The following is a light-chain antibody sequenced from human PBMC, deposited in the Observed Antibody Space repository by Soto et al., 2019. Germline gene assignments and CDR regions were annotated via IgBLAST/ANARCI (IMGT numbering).Light chain of an antibody. V-gene: IGKV1-12*01. CDR1: QGVTRW. Sequence: DIQLTHSPSSVSASIVERVTMTFLASQGVTRWLAWYQQKPGRAPKLLIYTASSLQTGVPSRFSASGFGTDFTLTISSLQPEDFATYYCQQANTFPLTFGGGTKVDIK. J-gene: IGKJ4*01. CDR3: QQANTFPLT. CDR2: TAS.